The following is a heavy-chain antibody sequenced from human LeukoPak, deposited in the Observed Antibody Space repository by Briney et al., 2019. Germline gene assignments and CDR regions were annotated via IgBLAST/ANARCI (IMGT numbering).Heavy chain of an antibody. Sequence: SETLSLTCTISGGSVSDYYWSWIRQSPGKGLEWIGYIYYTGSTTYNPSLKSRVTISADTSKNQFSLKLSSVTAADTAVYYCASRKLGNDYWGQGALVTVSS. V-gene: IGHV4-59*02. D-gene: IGHD7-27*01. CDR2: IYYTGST. J-gene: IGHJ4*02. CDR1: GGSVSDYY. CDR3: ASRKLGNDY.